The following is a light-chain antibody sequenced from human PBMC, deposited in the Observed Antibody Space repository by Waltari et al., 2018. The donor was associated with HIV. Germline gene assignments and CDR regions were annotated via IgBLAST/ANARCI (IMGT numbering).Light chain of an antibody. CDR1: SSNIESNY. CDR2: RNN. Sequence: QSVLTQPPSASGTPGQRVTISCSGSSSNIESNYVYWYQQLPGTAPKLLIYRNNQRPSGVPARFSGSKSGPSASLANSELRSEDEAEYYCAAWHDSLGRVFGGGAKLTVL. J-gene: IGLJ2*01. V-gene: IGLV1-47*01. CDR3: AAWHDSLGRV.